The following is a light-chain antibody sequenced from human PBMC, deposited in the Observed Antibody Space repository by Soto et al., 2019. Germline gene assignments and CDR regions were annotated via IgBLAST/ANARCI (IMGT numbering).Light chain of an antibody. Sequence: EIVVTQSPATLSVSPGERATLSCRASQSIGSNLAWYQQKPGQAPRLLIYGAFTRATGIPARFSGSGSGTEFTLTISSLQSEDFAVYYCQQSTNWPHTFGQGTKVDIK. J-gene: IGKJ1*01. CDR3: QQSTNWPHT. CDR2: GAF. CDR1: QSIGSN. V-gene: IGKV3-15*01.